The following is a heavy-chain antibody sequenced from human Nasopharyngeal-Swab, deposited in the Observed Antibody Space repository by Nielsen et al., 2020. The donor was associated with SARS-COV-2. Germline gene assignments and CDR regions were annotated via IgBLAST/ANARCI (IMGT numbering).Heavy chain of an antibody. D-gene: IGHD4-17*01. V-gene: IGHV1-2*06. J-gene: IGHJ4*02. Sequence: ASVKVSCKASGYTFTSYDINWVRQAPGQGLEWMGRINPNSGGTNYAQKFQGRVTMTRDTSISTAYMELSRLRSDDTAVYYCARGLYGDYLHYFDYWGQGTLVTVSS. CDR1: GYTFTSYD. CDR2: INPNSGGT. CDR3: ARGLYGDYLHYFDY.